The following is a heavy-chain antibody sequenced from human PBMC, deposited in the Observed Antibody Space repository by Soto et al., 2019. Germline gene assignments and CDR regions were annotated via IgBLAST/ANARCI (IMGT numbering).Heavy chain of an antibody. CDR2: ISTYNGDT. V-gene: IGHV1-18*04. Sequence: QVQLVQSVTEVKKPGASVQVSCKASGYSFTSHGINWVRQAPGQGLEWMGWISTYNGDTNYAQKFQGRVTMTTDTSTTTAYMELRRLTSDDTAVYFCARGDSTGSPRGWFDPWGQGTVVTVSS. J-gene: IGHJ5*02. D-gene: IGHD6-19*01. CDR3: ARGDSTGSPRGWFDP. CDR1: GYSFTSHG.